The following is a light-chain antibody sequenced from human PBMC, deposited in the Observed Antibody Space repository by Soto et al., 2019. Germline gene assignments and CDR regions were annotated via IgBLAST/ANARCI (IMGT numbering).Light chain of an antibody. CDR1: QSVSSSY. CDR3: QQHGSSPPWT. CDR2: GAS. J-gene: IGKJ1*01. V-gene: IGKV3-20*01. Sequence: MVLTQSPGTLSLSPGERATLSCRASQSVSSSYLAWYQQKPGQAPRLLIYGASSRATGIPDRFSGSGSGTDFTLTISRLEPEDFAVYYCQQHGSSPPWTFGQGTKVEIK.